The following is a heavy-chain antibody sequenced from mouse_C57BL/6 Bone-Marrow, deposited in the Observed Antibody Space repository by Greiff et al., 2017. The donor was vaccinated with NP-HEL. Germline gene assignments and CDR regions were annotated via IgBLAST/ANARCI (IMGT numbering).Heavy chain of an antibody. CDR1: GYTFTSYW. J-gene: IGHJ4*01. CDR3: ARYRASTGTRSMDY. Sequence: VQLQQSGAELAKPGASVKLSCKASGYTFTSYWMHWVKQRPGQGLEWIGYINPSSGYTKYNQKFKDKATLTADKSNSTAYLQLSSLTSEDSAIYYCARYRASTGTRSMDYWGQGTSVTVSS. D-gene: IGHD4-1*01. CDR2: INPSSGYT. V-gene: IGHV1-7*01.